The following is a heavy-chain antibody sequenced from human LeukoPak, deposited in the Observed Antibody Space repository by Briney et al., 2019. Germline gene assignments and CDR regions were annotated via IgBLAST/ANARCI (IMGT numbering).Heavy chain of an antibody. CDR3: ARLYLPATRFDY. V-gene: IGHV1-8*02. D-gene: IGHD5-24*01. CDR2: MNSNSGNT. CDR1: GYTFTSYG. Sequence: GASVKVSCKASGYTFTSYGISWVRQAPGQGLEWMGWMNSNSGNTGYAQKFQGRVTMTRNTSITTAYMELSSLRSEDTAVYYCARLYLPATRFDYWGQGTLVTVSS. J-gene: IGHJ4*02.